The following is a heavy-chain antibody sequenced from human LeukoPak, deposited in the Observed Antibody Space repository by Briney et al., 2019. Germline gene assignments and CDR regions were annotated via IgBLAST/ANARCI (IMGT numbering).Heavy chain of an antibody. CDR3: AKAHHSSGWYFSLGY. J-gene: IGHJ4*02. V-gene: IGHV4-61*02. Sequence: SQTLSLTCTVSAGSISSGSYYWSWIRQPAGKGLEWIGRIYTSGSTNYNPSLKSRVTMSVDTSKNQFSLKLSSVTAADTAIYYCAKAHHSSGWYFSLGYWGQGTLVTVSS. CDR1: AGSISSGSYY. CDR2: IYTSGST. D-gene: IGHD6-19*01.